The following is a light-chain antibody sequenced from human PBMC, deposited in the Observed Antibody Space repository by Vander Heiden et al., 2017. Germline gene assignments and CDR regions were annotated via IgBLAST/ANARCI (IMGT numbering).Light chain of an antibody. CDR3: QQYNSSPWT. CDR2: GIS. V-gene: IGKV1-5*01. CDR1: QSISSW. J-gene: IGKJ1*01. Sequence: DIQMTQSPSTLSASVGDRVTITGRASQSISSWLAWYQQRPGKAPKLLIYGISSLESGVPSRFSGSGSGTEFTLTISGLQADDFATYYCQQYNSSPWTFGQGTKVDIK.